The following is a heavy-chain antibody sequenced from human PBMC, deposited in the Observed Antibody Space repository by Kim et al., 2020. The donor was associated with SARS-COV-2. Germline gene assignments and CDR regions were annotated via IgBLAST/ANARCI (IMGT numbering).Heavy chain of an antibody. CDR3: ARDLVGFGYDFWSEKNGMDV. J-gene: IGHJ6*02. Sequence: RFTISRDNAKNSLYLQMNSLRDEDTAVYYCARDLVGFGYDFWSEKNGMDVWGQGTTVTVSS. D-gene: IGHD3-3*01. V-gene: IGHV3-48*02.